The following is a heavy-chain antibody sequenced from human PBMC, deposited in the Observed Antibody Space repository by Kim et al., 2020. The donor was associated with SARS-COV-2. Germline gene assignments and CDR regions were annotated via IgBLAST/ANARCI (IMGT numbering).Heavy chain of an antibody. V-gene: IGHV3-49*03. CDR2: IRSKAYGGTT. CDR1: GFTFGDYA. D-gene: IGHD3-22*01. Sequence: GGSLRLSCTASGFTFGDYAMSWFRQAPGKGLEWVGFIRSKAYGGTTEYAASVKGRFTISRDDSKSIAYLQMNSLKTEDTAVYYCTRVLFQITMIVVVITRDAFDIWGQGTMVTVSS. CDR3: TRVLFQITMIVVVITRDAFDI. J-gene: IGHJ3*02.